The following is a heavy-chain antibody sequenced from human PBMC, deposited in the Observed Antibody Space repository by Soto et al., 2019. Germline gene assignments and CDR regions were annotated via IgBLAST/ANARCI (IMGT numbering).Heavy chain of an antibody. Sequence: SETLSLTCTVSGGSVSSGNYYWSWIRQPPGTGLEWIGEINHSGSTNYNPSLKSRVTISVDTSKNQFSLKLTSVTAADTAVYYCARDKITGLFDYWGQGTLVTVSS. CDR3: ARDKITGLFDY. V-gene: IGHV4-39*07. D-gene: IGHD2-8*02. CDR1: GGSVSSGNYY. J-gene: IGHJ4*02. CDR2: INHSGST.